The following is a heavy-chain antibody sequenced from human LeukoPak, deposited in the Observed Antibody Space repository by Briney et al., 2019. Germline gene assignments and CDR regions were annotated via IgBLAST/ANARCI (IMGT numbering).Heavy chain of an antibody. Sequence: GGSLRLSCAASGFTFSDHGMHWVRQAPGKGLEWLAVISYDGSNKYYTDSVKGRFTISRDNSKNTLFLQMNSLRVEDTAVYYCARGSTYYDSSGQVPFDYWGQGTLVTVSS. V-gene: IGHV3-30*03. CDR1: GFTFSDHG. CDR2: ISYDGSNK. J-gene: IGHJ4*02. D-gene: IGHD3-22*01. CDR3: ARGSTYYDSSGQVPFDY.